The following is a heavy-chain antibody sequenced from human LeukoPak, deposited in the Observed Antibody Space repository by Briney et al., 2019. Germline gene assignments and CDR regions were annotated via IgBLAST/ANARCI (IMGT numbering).Heavy chain of an antibody. D-gene: IGHD3-10*01. J-gene: IGHJ4*02. Sequence: GGSLRLSCAASGFTFSSDSMNWDRQAPGKGLEWVSSISSSSSYIYYADSVKGRFTISRDNAKNSLYLQMNSLRAEDTAVYYCARGSWFGEFDYWGQGTLVTVSS. CDR3: ARGSWFGEFDY. CDR2: ISSSSSYI. V-gene: IGHV3-21*01. CDR1: GFTFSSDS.